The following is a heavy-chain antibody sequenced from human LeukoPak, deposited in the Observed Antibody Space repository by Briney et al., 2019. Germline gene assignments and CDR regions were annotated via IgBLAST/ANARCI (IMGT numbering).Heavy chain of an antibody. V-gene: IGHV4-38-2*02. J-gene: IGHJ5*02. CDR2: IHHSGNT. D-gene: IGHD3-3*01. CDR1: SYSISSGYY. CDR3: ARVPHGETIFGVVLYWFDP. Sequence: PSETLSLTCTVSSYSISSGYYWGWIRQPPGKGLEWIGSIHHSGNTYYNPSLKSRVIISIDTSKNQFSLNVRSVTAADTAAYYCARVPHGETIFGVVLYWFDPWGQGTLVTVYS.